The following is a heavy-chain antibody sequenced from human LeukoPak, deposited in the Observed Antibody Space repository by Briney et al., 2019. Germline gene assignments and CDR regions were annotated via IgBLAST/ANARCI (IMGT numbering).Heavy chain of an antibody. CDR3: ARRESYDYVWGSPRTYYFDY. CDR2: IYYSGST. CDR1: GGSISSSSYY. V-gene: IGHV4-39*01. J-gene: IGHJ4*02. D-gene: IGHD3-16*01. Sequence: SGTLSLTCAVSGGSISSSSYYWGWIRQPPGKGLEWIGSIYYSGSTYYNPSLKSRVTISVDTSKNQFSLKLSSVTAADTAVYYCARRESYDYVWGSPRTYYFDYWGQGTLVTVSS.